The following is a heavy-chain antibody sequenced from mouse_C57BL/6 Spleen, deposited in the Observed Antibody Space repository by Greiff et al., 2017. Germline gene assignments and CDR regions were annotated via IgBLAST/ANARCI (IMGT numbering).Heavy chain of an antibody. CDR3: ARPNYYGRGTFAY. D-gene: IGHD1-1*01. J-gene: IGHJ3*01. CDR2: IYPGSGST. Sequence: QVQLQQPGAELVKPGASVKLSCKASGYTFTSYWITWVKQRPGQGLEWIGDIYPGSGSTNYNEKFKGKATLTVDTSSSTAYMQLSSLTSEDSAVYDCARPNYYGRGTFAYWGQGTLVTVSA. CDR1: GYTFTSYW. V-gene: IGHV1-55*01.